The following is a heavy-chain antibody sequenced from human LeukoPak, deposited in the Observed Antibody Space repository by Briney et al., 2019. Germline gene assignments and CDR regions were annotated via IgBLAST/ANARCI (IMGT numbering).Heavy chain of an antibody. V-gene: IGHV1-2*02. CDR1: GYSFIVYY. Sequence: ASVKVSCKAFGYSFIVYYIHWVRQAPGQGLEWLGWIDPRTGDTNYAQNFQGRLTMTRDTSVSTAYMELSRLTSDDTAVYYCARDWELRWPQGAFDYWGQGSLVTVSS. J-gene: IGHJ4*02. CDR2: IDPRTGDT. CDR3: ARDWELRWPQGAFDY. D-gene: IGHD3-10*01.